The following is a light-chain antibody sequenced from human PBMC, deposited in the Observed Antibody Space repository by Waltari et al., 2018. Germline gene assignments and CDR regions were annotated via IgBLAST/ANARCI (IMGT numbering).Light chain of an antibody. V-gene: IGKV1-9*01. CDR2: AAF. J-gene: IGKJ5*01. CDR1: HGISSY. Sequence: IQLTQSPSSMSAPVGDRVTITCRASHGISSYLAWYQQKPGKAPNLLIYAAFTLQSGVPSRFSGSGSGTDFTLTISSLQPEDFATYYCQQFNTYPLTFGQGTRLEIK. CDR3: QQFNTYPLT.